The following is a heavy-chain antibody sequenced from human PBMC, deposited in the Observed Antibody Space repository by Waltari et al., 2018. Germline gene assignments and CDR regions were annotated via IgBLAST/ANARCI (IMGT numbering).Heavy chain of an antibody. CDR1: GFSFGRSS. Sequence: EVQLLESAGGLVQPGGSLRLSCAASGFSFGRSSMSWVRQAPGGGLEWVSSISGSGATPFYADSVKGRFTISRDNSKDTFFLQMNSLRAEDSAVYYCAKGSRGYTNYFFDYWGQGALVTVSS. V-gene: IGHV3-23*01. CDR3: AKGSRGYTNYFFDY. CDR2: ISGSGATP. D-gene: IGHD3-22*01. J-gene: IGHJ4*02.